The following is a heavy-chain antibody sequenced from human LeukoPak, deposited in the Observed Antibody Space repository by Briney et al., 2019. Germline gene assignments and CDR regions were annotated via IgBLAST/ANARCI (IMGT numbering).Heavy chain of an antibody. D-gene: IGHD4-23*01. J-gene: IGHJ4*02. Sequence: GGSLRLSCTTSGFIFAKYAMAWVRQSPGNGLEWVSTISASGADTYYADSVRGRFTISRDNSRNALYLQLSRLRVDDTAFYYCPKPLLTPGNWGPGTLVTVSS. CDR1: GFIFAKYA. CDR2: ISASGADT. V-gene: IGHV3-23*01. CDR3: PKPLLTPGN.